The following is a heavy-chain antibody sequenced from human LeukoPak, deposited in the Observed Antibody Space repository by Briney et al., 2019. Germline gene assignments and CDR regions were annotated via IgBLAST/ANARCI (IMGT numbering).Heavy chain of an antibody. CDR3: RVWFGELLYFDY. CDR2: IKSKTDSGTT. CDR1: GFTFSNAW. D-gene: IGHD3-10*01. Sequence: PGGSLRPSCAASGFTFSNAWMSWVRQAPGKGLEWVGRIKSKTDSGTTDYAAPVKGRFTISRDDSKNTLYLQMNSLKTEDTAVYYCRVWFGELLYFDYWGQGTLVTVSS. J-gene: IGHJ4*02. V-gene: IGHV3-15*01.